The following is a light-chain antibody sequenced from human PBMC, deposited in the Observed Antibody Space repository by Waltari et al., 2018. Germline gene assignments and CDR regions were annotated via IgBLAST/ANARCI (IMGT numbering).Light chain of an antibody. J-gene: IGLJ1*01. Sequence: QSALTQPRSVSGSPGQSVTISCTGTSSDVGGYNYVSWYQQHPGKAPKLMIYDVSKRPPGVPDLFSGSKAGNTASLTSSGLQAEDEADYYCCSYAGSYTNVFGTGTKVTVL. CDR3: CSYAGSYTNV. CDR2: DVS. V-gene: IGLV2-11*01. CDR1: SSDVGGYNY.